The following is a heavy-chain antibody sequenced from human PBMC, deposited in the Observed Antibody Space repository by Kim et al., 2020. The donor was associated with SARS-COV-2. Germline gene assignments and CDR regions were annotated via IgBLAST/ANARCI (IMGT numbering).Heavy chain of an antibody. CDR3: ARGEHVYGDYEWFDP. V-gene: IGHV4-34*01. D-gene: IGHD4-17*01. CDR1: GGSFSGYY. CDR2: INHSGST. Sequence: SETLSLTCAVYGGSFSGYYWSWIRQPPGKGLEWIGEINHSGSTNYNPSLKSRVTISVDTSKNQFSLKLSSVTAADTAVYYCARGEHVYGDYEWFDPWGQGTLVTVSS. J-gene: IGHJ5*02.